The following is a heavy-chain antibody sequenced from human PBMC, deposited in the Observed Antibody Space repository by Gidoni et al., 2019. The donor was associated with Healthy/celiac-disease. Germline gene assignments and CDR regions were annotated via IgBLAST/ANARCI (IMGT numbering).Heavy chain of an antibody. D-gene: IGHD3-22*01. CDR3: ARDHSWYYYDSSGYPVDY. V-gene: IGHV3-11*01. CDR1: GFTFSDYY. J-gene: IGHJ4*02. CDR2: ISSSGSTI. Sequence: QVHLVESGGGLVKPGGSLRLSCAASGFTFSDYYMSWIRQAPGKGLEWVSYISSSGSTIYYADSVKGRFTISRDNAKNALYLQMNSRRAEDTAVYYCARDHSWYYYDSSGYPVDYWGQGTLVTVSS.